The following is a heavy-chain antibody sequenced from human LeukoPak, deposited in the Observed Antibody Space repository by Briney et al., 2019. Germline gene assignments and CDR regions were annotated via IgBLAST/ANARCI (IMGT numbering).Heavy chain of an antibody. CDR2: ISGSGGST. CDR3: AKDRVKQWPQTVVDY. Sequence: PGGSLRLSCAASGFTFSSYAMSWVRQAPGKGLEWVSAISGSGGSTYYADSVKGRFTISRDNPKNTLYLQMNSLRAEDTAVYYCAKDRVKQWPQTVVDYWGQGTLVTVSS. V-gene: IGHV3-23*01. CDR1: GFTFSSYA. D-gene: IGHD6-19*01. J-gene: IGHJ4*02.